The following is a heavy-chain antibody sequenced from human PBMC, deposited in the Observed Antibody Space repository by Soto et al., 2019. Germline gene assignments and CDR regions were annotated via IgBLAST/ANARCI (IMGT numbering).Heavy chain of an antibody. V-gene: IGHV3-30*18. Sequence: QVHLVESGGGVVQPGRSLRLSCAASGFSFTNYAMHWVRQAPGKGLEWVAFISYDGSDQYYADSVKGRFTISRDISKNTLYLQMNRLRVDDAAVYYYAKEGVGRTFDILGQGTVVTVSA. CDR1: GFSFTNYA. D-gene: IGHD3-16*01. J-gene: IGHJ3*02. CDR3: AKEGVGRTFDI. CDR2: ISYDGSDQ.